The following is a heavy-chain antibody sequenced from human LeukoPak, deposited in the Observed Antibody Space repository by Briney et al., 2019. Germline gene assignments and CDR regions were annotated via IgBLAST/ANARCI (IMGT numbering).Heavy chain of an antibody. J-gene: IGHJ4*02. Sequence: GASVKVSCTASGYTFTSYGISWVRQAPGQGLEWMGWISAYNGNTNYAQKLQGRVTMTTDTSTSTAYMELRSLRPDDTAVYYCAITWDIVVVPAAIHFVDYWGQGTLVTVSS. CDR1: GYTFTSYG. CDR3: AITWDIVVVPAAIHFVDY. D-gene: IGHD2-2*01. CDR2: ISAYNGNT. V-gene: IGHV1-18*01.